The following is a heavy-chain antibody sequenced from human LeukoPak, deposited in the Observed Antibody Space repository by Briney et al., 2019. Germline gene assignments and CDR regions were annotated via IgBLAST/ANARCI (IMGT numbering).Heavy chain of an antibody. CDR1: GYSISSGYY. CDR2: IYHSGST. J-gene: IGHJ3*02. D-gene: IGHD3-3*01. V-gene: IGHV4-38-2*02. CDR3: ATWSDDAFDI. Sequence: SETLSLTWTVSGYSISSGYYWGWIRQSPGKGLEWIGSIYHSGSTYHNPSLKSRVTISVDTSKNQFSLKLSSVTAADTALYYCATWSDDAFDIWGQGTMVTVSS.